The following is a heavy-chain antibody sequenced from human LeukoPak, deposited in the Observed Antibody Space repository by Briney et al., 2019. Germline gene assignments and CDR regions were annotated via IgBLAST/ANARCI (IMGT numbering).Heavy chain of an antibody. Sequence: SETLSLTCTVSGYSISSGYYWGWIRQPPGKGLEWIGSIYRSGSTYYNPSLKSRVTISVDTSKNQFSLKLSSVTAADTAVYYCARANGGRFVVWGKGTTVTISS. CDR2: IYRSGST. D-gene: IGHD1-26*01. CDR1: GYSISSGYY. V-gene: IGHV4-38-2*02. CDR3: ARANGGRFVV. J-gene: IGHJ6*04.